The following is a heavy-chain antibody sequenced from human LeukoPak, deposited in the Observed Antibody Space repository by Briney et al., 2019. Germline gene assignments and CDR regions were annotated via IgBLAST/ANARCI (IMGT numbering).Heavy chain of an antibody. CDR3: ARSGIDGFDG. CDR1: GFSVSSYY. CDR2: IYFSGST. Sequence: ASETLSLTGTVSGFSVSSYYWGWLRQAPGKGRVGGGYIYFSGSTYYNPSLKSRVTISVDTSKNPFSLKLSSVSAADTAVYYCARSGIDGFDGKGRGTVIMVTS. D-gene: IGHD1-26*01. J-gene: IGHJ5*02. V-gene: IGHV4-59*02.